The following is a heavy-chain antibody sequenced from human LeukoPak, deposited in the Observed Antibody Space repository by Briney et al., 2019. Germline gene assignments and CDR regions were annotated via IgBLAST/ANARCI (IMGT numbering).Heavy chain of an antibody. CDR1: GYTLTDYY. Sequence: ASVKVYCKASGYTLTDYYMHWVRQAPGQGLEWMGRINPNSGGTNYAQKFQGRVTMTRDTSISTVYMELSRLRSDDTAVYYCARAMPGYCSGGSCLNWFDPWGQGTLVTVSS. D-gene: IGHD2-15*01. J-gene: IGHJ5*02. CDR3: ARAMPGYCSGGSCLNWFDP. CDR2: INPNSGGT. V-gene: IGHV1-2*06.